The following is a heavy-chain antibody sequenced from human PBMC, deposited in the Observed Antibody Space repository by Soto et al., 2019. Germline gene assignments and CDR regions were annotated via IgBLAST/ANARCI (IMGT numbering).Heavy chain of an antibody. CDR1: GGSISSYD. CDR2: IYYSGST. J-gene: IGHJ3*02. Sequence: PSETLSLTCTVSGGSISSYDWSWIRQPPGKGLEWIGYIYYSGSTNYNPSLKSRVTISVDTSKNQFSLKLSSVTAADTAVYYCARLHLGYCSSTSCYPFAFDIWGQGTMVTVSS. D-gene: IGHD2-2*01. CDR3: ARLHLGYCSSTSCYPFAFDI. V-gene: IGHV4-59*01.